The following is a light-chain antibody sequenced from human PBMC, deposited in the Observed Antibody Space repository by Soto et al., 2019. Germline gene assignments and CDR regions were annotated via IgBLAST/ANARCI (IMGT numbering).Light chain of an antibody. CDR2: GAS. CDR1: QSVSGSY. Sequence: EIVLTQSPGTLSLSPGERATLSCRASQSVSGSYLAWYQQKPGQAPRRLIYGASSSATGIPDRFSGSGSGTDFTLTISRLEPEDFAVYYWQQYGSSLYTFGQGTKLEIK. J-gene: IGKJ2*01. CDR3: QQYGSSLYT. V-gene: IGKV3-20*01.